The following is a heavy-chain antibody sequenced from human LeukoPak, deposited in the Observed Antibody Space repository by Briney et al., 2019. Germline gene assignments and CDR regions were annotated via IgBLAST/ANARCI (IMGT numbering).Heavy chain of an antibody. D-gene: IGHD6-19*01. CDR2: ISSDSSYI. CDR1: GFTFSIYS. J-gene: IGHJ4*02. V-gene: IGHV3-21*01. CDR3: ARIFSSGWYDDY. Sequence: GGSLRLSCAASGFTFSIYSMNWVRRAPGKGLEWLSSISSDSSYIFYADSVKGRFTITRDNARNSLFLQMNSLRAEDTAVYYCARIFSSGWYDDYWGQGTLVTVSS.